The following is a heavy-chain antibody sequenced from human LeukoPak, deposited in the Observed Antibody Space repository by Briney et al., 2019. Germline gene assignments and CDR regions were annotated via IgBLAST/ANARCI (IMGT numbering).Heavy chain of an antibody. CDR2: INWNGGST. Sequence: GGSLRLSCAASGFTFNDYGMSWVRQAPGKGLECVSGINWNGGSTTYADSVKGRFTISRDNAENSLYLQMNSLRAEDTVVYYCAGGSGWLIDYWGQGTLVTVSS. D-gene: IGHD6-19*01. CDR1: GFTFNDYG. CDR3: AGGSGWLIDY. V-gene: IGHV3-20*04. J-gene: IGHJ4*02.